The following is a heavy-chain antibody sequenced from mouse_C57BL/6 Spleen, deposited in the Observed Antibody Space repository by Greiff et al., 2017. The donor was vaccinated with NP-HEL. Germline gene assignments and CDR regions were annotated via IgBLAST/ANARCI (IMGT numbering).Heavy chain of an antibody. CDR3: ARSVRPYYFDY. CDR1: GYTFTSYW. CDR2: IDPSDSYT. D-gene: IGHD1-2*01. V-gene: IGHV1-69*01. J-gene: IGHJ2*01. Sequence: QVQLQQPGAELVMPGASVKLSCKASGYTFTSYWMHWVKQRPGQGLEWIGEIDPSDSYTNYNQKFKGKSTLTVDKSSSTAYMQLSRLTSEDSAVYYCARSVRPYYFDYWGQGTTLTVSS.